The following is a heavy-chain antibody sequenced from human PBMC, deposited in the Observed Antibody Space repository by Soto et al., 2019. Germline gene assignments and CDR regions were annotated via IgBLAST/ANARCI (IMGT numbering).Heavy chain of an antibody. Sequence: LVQSGAELKNPGASVKVSCKASGYTFSNHYMHWVRQAPGQGLEWMGIINPSGGSTSYAQKFHGRVAMXADMSXXTVYMELRSLRSEDTAVYFCARDRYDTSGNNWFDPWGQGTLVTVSS. J-gene: IGHJ5*02. V-gene: IGHV1-46*01. CDR3: ARDRYDTSGNNWFDP. CDR1: GYTFSNHY. D-gene: IGHD3-22*01. CDR2: INPSGGST.